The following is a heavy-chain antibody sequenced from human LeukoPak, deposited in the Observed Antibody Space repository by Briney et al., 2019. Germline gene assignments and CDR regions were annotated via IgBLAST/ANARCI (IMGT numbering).Heavy chain of an antibody. CDR3: ARDRRVRGVPIDY. V-gene: IGHV3-30*04. Sequence: PGGSLRLSCAASGFTFSSYAMHWVRQAPGKGLEWVAVISYDGSNKYYADSVKGRFTISRDNSKNTLYLQMNSLRAEDTAVYYYARDRRVRGVPIDYWGQGTLVTVSS. J-gene: IGHJ4*02. D-gene: IGHD3-10*01. CDR2: ISYDGSNK. CDR1: GFTFSSYA.